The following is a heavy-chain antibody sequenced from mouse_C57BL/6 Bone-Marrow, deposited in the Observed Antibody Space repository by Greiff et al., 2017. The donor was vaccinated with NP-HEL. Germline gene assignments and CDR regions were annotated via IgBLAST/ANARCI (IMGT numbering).Heavy chain of an antibody. V-gene: IGHV1-81*01. Sequence: QVQLQQSGAELARPGASVKLSCKASGYTFPRYGISWVKQRTGQGLEWIGEIYPRSGNTYYNEKFKGKATLTADKSSSTAYMELRSLTSEDSAVYFCAREGGNWFAYWGQGTLVTVSA. CDR2: IYPRSGNT. CDR1: GYTFPRYG. J-gene: IGHJ3*01. CDR3: AREGGNWFAY. D-gene: IGHD6-1*01.